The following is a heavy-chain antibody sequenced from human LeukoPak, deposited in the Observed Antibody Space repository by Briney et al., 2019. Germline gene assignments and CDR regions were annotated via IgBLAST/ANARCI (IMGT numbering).Heavy chain of an antibody. Sequence: SETLSLTCTVSGGSISSSSYYWGWIRQPPGKGLEWIGYIYYSGSTNYNPSLKSRVTISVDTSKNQFSLKLSSVTAADTAVYYCARVNYYDSSGYYVGYYYYYMDVWGKGTTVTVSS. D-gene: IGHD3-22*01. CDR2: IYYSGST. CDR1: GGSISSSSYY. V-gene: IGHV4-61*05. CDR3: ARVNYYDSSGYYVGYYYYYMDV. J-gene: IGHJ6*03.